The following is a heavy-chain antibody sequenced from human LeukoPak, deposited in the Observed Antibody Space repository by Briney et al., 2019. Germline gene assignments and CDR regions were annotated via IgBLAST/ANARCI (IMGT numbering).Heavy chain of an antibody. V-gene: IGHV3-13*01. CDR3: ARGRARSFDY. CDR1: GFTFSSYD. Sequence: GGSLRLSCAASGFTFSSYDMHWVRHATGKGLEWVSAIGTAGDTYYPGSVKGRFTISRENAKSSLYLQMNSLRAGDTAVYYCARGRARSFDYWGQGTLVTVSS. J-gene: IGHJ4*02. CDR2: IGTAGDT.